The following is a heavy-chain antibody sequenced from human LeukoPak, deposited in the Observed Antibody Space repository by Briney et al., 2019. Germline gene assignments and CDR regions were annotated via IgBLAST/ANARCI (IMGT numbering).Heavy chain of an antibody. V-gene: IGHV1-69*06. J-gene: IGHJ6*03. D-gene: IGHD4-11*01. CDR2: IIPIFGTA. CDR1: GGTFSSYA. Sequence: GASVKVSCKASGGTFSSYAISWVRQAPGQGLEWMGGIIPIFGTANYAQKFQGRVTITADKSTSTAYMELSSLRSEDTAVYYCARCLYSNYEEGGYYYMDVWGKGTTVTVSS. CDR3: ARCLYSNYEEGGYYYMDV.